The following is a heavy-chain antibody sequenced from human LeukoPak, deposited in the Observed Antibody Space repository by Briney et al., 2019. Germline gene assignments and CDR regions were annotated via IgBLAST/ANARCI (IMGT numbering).Heavy chain of an antibody. CDR2: IYYSGST. CDR1: GGSISSYY. J-gene: IGHJ4*02. CDR3: ARSLVDTAMVTPLGPDY. V-gene: IGHV4-59*01. D-gene: IGHD5-18*01. Sequence: SETLSLTCTVSGGSISSYYWSWIRQPPGKGLEWIVYIYYSGSTNYNPSLKSRVTISVDTSKNQFSLKLSSVTAADTAVYYCARSLVDTAMVTPLGPDYWGQGTLVTVSS.